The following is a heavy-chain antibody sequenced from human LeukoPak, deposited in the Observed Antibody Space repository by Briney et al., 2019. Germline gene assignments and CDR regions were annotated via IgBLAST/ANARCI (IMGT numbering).Heavy chain of an antibody. Sequence: GGSLRLSCAASGFTFDDYAMHWVRQAPGKGLEWVSGISWNSGSIGYADSVKGRFTISRDNAKNSLYLQMNSLRAEDTALYYCAKDGAFRLGELSPPNYYYYYYMDVWGKGTTVTISS. CDR1: GFTFDDYA. CDR3: AKDGAFRLGELSPPNYYYYYYMDV. J-gene: IGHJ6*03. V-gene: IGHV3-9*01. D-gene: IGHD3-16*02. CDR2: ISWNSGSI.